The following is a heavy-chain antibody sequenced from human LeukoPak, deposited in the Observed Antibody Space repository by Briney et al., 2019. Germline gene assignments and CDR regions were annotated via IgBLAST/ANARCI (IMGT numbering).Heavy chain of an antibody. CDR2: IWYDGSNK. Sequence: TGGSLRLSCAASGFTFSSYGMHWVRQAPGKGLEWVAVIWYDGSNKYYADSVKGRFTISRDNSKNTPYLQMNSLRAEDTAVYYCAKDGPAAAGSTWNYYYYYYMDVWGKGTTVTVSS. V-gene: IGHV3-33*03. D-gene: IGHD6-13*01. CDR1: GFTFSSYG. J-gene: IGHJ6*03. CDR3: AKDGPAAAGSTWNYYYYYYMDV.